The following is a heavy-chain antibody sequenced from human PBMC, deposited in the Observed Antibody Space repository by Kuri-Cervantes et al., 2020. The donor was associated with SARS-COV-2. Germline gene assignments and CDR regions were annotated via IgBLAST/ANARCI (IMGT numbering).Heavy chain of an antibody. CDR3: ARAGYYRGMSWFDH. Sequence: GESLKISCAASGFTFSSYSMNWVRQAPGKGLEWVSYISSSSSTIYYADSVKGRFTISRDNAKNSLYLQMNSLRDEDTAVYYCARAGYYRGMSWFDHWGQGTLVTVSS. CDR1: GFTFSSYS. V-gene: IGHV3-48*02. D-gene: IGHD1-14*01. CDR2: ISSSSSTI. J-gene: IGHJ5*02.